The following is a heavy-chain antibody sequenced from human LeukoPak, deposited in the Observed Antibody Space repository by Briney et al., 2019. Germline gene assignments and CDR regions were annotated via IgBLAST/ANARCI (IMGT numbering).Heavy chain of an antibody. V-gene: IGHV3-7*01. CDR2: IKQDGSEK. CDR1: GFTFSSYW. Sequence: GGSLRLSCAASGFTFSSYWMSWVRQAPGKGLEWVANIKQDGSEKYYVDSVKGRFTISRDNAKNSLYLQMNSLRAEDTAVYYCARVRGDGYDLLFDYWGQGTTVTVSS. J-gene: IGHJ4*03. D-gene: IGHD5-12*01. CDR3: ARVRGDGYDLLFDY.